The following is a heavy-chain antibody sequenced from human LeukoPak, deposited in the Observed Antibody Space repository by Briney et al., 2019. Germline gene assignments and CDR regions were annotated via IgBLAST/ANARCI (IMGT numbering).Heavy chain of an antibody. J-gene: IGHJ6*02. D-gene: IGHD3-3*01. Sequence: PGGSLRLSCAASGFTFRSNYMHWVRQAPGKGLEYVSAISGNGGNTHYANSVKGRFTISRDNSKNTMYLQMGSLRAEDTAVYHCASDTNREQDIWGQGTTVTVSS. V-gene: IGHV3-64*01. CDR3: ASDTNREQDI. CDR2: ISGNGGNT. CDR1: GFTFRSNY.